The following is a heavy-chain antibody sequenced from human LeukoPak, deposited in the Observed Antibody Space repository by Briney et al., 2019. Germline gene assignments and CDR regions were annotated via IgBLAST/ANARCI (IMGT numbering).Heavy chain of an antibody. Sequence: GRSLRLSCAASGFTFSSYAMHWVRQAPGKGLEWVAVISYDGSNKYYADSVKGRFPISRDNSKNTLYLQMNSLRAEDTAVYYCAREATTVNLDFDYWGQGTLVTVSS. CDR2: ISYDGSNK. V-gene: IGHV3-30*04. J-gene: IGHJ4*02. CDR3: AREATTVNLDFDY. CDR1: GFTFSSYA. D-gene: IGHD4-11*01.